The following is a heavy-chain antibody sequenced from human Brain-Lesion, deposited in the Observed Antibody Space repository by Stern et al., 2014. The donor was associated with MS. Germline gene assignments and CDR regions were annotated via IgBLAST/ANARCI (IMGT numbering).Heavy chain of an antibody. Sequence: EVKLEESGGGLVQQGGSLRLSCAASGFNFSSYWMHWVRQFPEKGLFWVSQINRDGSDTSYADSVKGRFSISRDNIRNMLYLRMTSLRAEDTAVYYCARGVGDYWGQGARVTVSS. V-gene: IGHV3-74*02. D-gene: IGHD3-16*01. CDR2: INRDGSDT. J-gene: IGHJ4*02. CDR3: ARGVGDY. CDR1: GFNFSSYW.